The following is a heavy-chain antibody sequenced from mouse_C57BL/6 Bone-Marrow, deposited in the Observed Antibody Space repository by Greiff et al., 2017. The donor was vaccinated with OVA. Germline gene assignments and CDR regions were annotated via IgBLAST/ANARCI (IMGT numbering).Heavy chain of an antibody. V-gene: IGHV5-16*01. CDR2: INYDGSST. CDR1: GFSFSDYY. J-gene: IGHJ1*03. D-gene: IGHD2-2*01. Sequence: EVMLVESEGGLVQPGSSLKLSCTASGFSFSDYYMAWVRQVPEKGLAWVANINYDGSSTYYLDSLKSRFIISCDNAKNILYLQMSSLKSEDTATYYCARDLLWLRRPYWYFDVWGTGTTVTVSS. CDR3: ARDLLWLRRPYWYFDV.